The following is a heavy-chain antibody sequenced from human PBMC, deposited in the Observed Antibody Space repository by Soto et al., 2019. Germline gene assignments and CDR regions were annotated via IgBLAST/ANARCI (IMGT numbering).Heavy chain of an antibody. J-gene: IGHJ6*02. CDR2: IIPIFGTA. CDR1: GGTFSSYA. V-gene: IGHV1-69*01. CDR3: ARFFYSNLTKTFYYYYGMDV. D-gene: IGHD4-4*01. Sequence: QVQLVQSGAEVKKPGSSVKVSCKASGGTFSSYAISWVRQAPGQGLEWMGGIIPIFGTANYAQKFQGRVTITADESTSTAYMELSSLRSEDTAVYYCARFFYSNLTKTFYYYYGMDVWGQGTTVTVSS.